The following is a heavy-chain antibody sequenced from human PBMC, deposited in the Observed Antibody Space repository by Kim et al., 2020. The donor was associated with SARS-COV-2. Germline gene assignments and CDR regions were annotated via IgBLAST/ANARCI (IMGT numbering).Heavy chain of an antibody. CDR2: ISSSSSYI. CDR1: GFTFSSYS. Sequence: GGSLRLSCAASGFTFSSYSMNWVRQAPGKGLEWVSSISSSSSYIYYADSVKGRFTISRDNAKNSLYLQMNSLRAEDTAVYYCARPTYDFWSGYYLGMDVWGQGTTVTVSS. CDR3: ARPTYDFWSGYYLGMDV. J-gene: IGHJ6*02. V-gene: IGHV3-21*01. D-gene: IGHD3-3*01.